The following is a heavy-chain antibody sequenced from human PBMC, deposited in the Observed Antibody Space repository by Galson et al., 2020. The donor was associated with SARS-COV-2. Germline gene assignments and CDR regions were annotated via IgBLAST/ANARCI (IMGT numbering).Heavy chain of an antibody. V-gene: IGHV4-39*01. D-gene: IGHD3-10*01. CDR1: GGSISSSSYY. CDR3: ARPQIIMVRGVNWWFDP. CDR2: IYYSGST. J-gene: IGHJ5*02. Sequence: SETLSLTCTVPGGSISSSSYYWGWIRQPPGNVLEWIGSIYYSGSTYYTPSLKSRVTISVDTSKNQFSLKLSSVTAADTAVYYCARPQIIMVRGVNWWFDPWGQGTLVTVSS.